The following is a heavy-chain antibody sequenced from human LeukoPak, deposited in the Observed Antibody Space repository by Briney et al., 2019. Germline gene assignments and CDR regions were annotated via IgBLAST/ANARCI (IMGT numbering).Heavy chain of an antibody. V-gene: IGHV4-31*02. CDR1: GGSISSGGYY. Sequence: NPSETLSLTCTVSGGSISSGGYYWSWIRQHPGKGLEWIGHISYSGSTYYNPSLKSRVTVSVDTSKNQFSLKLSSVTAADTAVYYCASLTFDWLLPKYYFDYWGQGTLVTVSS. CDR3: ASLTFDWLLPKYYFDY. CDR2: ISYSGST. J-gene: IGHJ4*02. D-gene: IGHD3-9*01.